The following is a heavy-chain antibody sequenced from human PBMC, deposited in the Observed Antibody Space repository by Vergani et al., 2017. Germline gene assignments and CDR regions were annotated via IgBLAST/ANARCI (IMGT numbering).Heavy chain of an antibody. CDR3: ARPSAPGDYDALDI. Sequence: EVQLLESGGGLVQPGGSLRLSCAASGFGFSTHTMTWVRQAPGKGLEWVTFISNTGHGTLYADAVKGRFTVSRDNAKNSLYLQMNSLRAEDTAVYHCARPSAPGDYDALDIWGQGTMVTVSS. CDR1: GFGFSTHT. CDR2: ISNTGHGT. J-gene: IGHJ3*02. V-gene: IGHV3-21*01. D-gene: IGHD4-17*01.